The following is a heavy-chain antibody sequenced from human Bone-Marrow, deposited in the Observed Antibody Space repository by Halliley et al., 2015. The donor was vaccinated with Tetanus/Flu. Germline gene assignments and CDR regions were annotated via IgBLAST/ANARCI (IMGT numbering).Heavy chain of an antibody. D-gene: IGHD3-10*01. Sequence: ISNDGSKTQYADSAKGRFTVSRDNSKDTLYLQMSSLRPEDTGVYFCAKDAGSYGQSEKHGMDVWGQGTTVTVSS. J-gene: IGHJ6*02. V-gene: IGHV3-30*18. CDR2: ISNDGSKT. CDR3: AKDAGSYGQSEKHGMDV.